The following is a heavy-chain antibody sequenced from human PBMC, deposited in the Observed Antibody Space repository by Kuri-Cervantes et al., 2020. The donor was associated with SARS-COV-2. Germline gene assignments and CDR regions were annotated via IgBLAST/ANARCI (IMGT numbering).Heavy chain of an antibody. Sequence: LRLSCAISGDSVSSNTAAWNWIRQSPPRGLEWLGRTYYRSKWYNDYAVSVKSRITINPDTSKNQFSLHLNSVTPEDTAVYYCARVHPGPEFYYGMDVWGQGTTVTVSS. J-gene: IGHJ6*02. D-gene: IGHD3-10*01. CDR3: ARVHPGPEFYYGMDV. CDR1: GDSVSSNTAA. V-gene: IGHV6-1*01. CDR2: TYYRSKWYN.